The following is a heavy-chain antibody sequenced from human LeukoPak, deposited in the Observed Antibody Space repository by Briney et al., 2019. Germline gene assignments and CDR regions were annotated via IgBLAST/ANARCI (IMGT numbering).Heavy chain of an antibody. Sequence: PGGSLRLPCAASGFTFGSYAMYWVRQAPGKGLEWVSSISSSSSYIYYADSVKGRFTISRDNAKNSLYLQMNSLRAEDTAVYYCARDPLNNYDFWSGYYHYYYYMDVWGKGTTVTVSS. CDR1: GFTFGSYA. CDR2: ISSSSSYI. J-gene: IGHJ6*03. V-gene: IGHV3-21*01. D-gene: IGHD3-3*01. CDR3: ARDPLNNYDFWSGYYHYYYYMDV.